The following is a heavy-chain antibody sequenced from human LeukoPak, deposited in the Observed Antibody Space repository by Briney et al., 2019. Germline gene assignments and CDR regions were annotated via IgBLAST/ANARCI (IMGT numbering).Heavy chain of an antibody. J-gene: IGHJ5*02. V-gene: IGHV4-38-2*02. D-gene: IGHD6-13*01. Sequence: SETLSLTCTVSGYSISSGYYWGWIRQPPGKGLEWIGSNHSGRTYYNPSLKSRVTISVDTSKNQFSLKLSSVTAADTAVYYCAREGGSSSVGWFDPWGQGTLVTVSS. CDR3: AREGGSSSVGWFDP. CDR1: GYSISSGYY. CDR2: NHSGRT.